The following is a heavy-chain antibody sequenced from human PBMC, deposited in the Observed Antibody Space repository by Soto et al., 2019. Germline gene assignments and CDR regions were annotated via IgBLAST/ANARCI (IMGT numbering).Heavy chain of an antibody. V-gene: IGHV4-4*02. Sequence: QLQLRESGPGLVQPSGTLSLTCDVSVDSLTNNHWWSWVRQAPGKGLEWIGEIWHTGRPNYNPSLKSRVAISIDKSKNKFSLKLSSVTAADTAVYYCVRDSRTGCSSINCYMHWGQGTLVTVSS. CDR1: VDSLTNNHW. J-gene: IGHJ4*02. D-gene: IGHD2-15*01. CDR2: IWHTGRP. CDR3: VRDSRTGCSSINCYMH.